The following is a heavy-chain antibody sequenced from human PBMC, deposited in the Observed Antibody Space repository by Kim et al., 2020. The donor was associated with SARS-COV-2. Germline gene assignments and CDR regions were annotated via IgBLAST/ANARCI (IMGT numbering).Heavy chain of an antibody. Sequence: SYTDSVKDRFTISRDNVKNTLHLQMTSLRAVDTAGYYCARDGVVTTPLDCWGQGTLVTVSS. CDR3: ARDGVVTTPLDC. J-gene: IGHJ4*02. V-gene: IGHV3-74*01. D-gene: IGHD3-3*01.